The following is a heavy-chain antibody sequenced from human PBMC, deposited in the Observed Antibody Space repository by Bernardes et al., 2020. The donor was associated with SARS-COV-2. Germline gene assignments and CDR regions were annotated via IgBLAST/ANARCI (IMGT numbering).Heavy chain of an antibody. CDR2: ISAYNGNT. Sequence: ASVKVSCKASGYTFTSYGISWVRQAPGQGLEWMGWISAYNGNTNYAQKLQGRVTMTTDTSTSTAYMELRSLRSDDTAVYYCARETDIYSSGWYSDYYYYGMDVWGQGTTVTVSS. CDR3: ARETDIYSSGWYSDYYYYGMDV. D-gene: IGHD6-19*01. V-gene: IGHV1-18*01. CDR1: GYTFTSYG. J-gene: IGHJ6*02.